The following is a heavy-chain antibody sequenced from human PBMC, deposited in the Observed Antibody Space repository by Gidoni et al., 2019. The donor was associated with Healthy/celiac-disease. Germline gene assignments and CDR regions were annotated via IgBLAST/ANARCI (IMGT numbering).Heavy chain of an antibody. CDR2: ISYDGSNK. J-gene: IGHJ6*02. CDR3: AKDRKAVTDYYYYGMDV. Sequence: QVQLVESGGGVVQPGRSLSLSCAASGFPFRSYGMHWVRQAPGKGLEWVAVISYDGSNKYYADSVKGRFTISRDNSKNTLYLQMNSLRAEDTAVYYCAKDRKAVTDYYYYGMDVWGQGTTVTVSS. CDR1: GFPFRSYG. V-gene: IGHV3-30*18. D-gene: IGHD6-19*01.